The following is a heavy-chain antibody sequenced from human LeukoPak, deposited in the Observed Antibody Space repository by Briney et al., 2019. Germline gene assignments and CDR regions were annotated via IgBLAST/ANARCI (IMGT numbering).Heavy chain of an antibody. CDR3: ARDGVLRSGRINWFDP. D-gene: IGHD4-17*01. J-gene: IGHJ5*02. CDR2: ISSSSSTI. Sequence: GVSLRLSCAASGFTFSSYSMNWVRQAPGKGLEWVSYISSSSSTIYYADSVKGRFTISRDNAKNSLYLQMNSLRAEDTAVYYCARDGVLRSGRINWFDPWGQGTLVTVSS. V-gene: IGHV3-48*01. CDR1: GFTFSSYS.